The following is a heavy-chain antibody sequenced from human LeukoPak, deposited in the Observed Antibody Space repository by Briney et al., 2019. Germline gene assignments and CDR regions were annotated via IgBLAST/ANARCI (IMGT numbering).Heavy chain of an antibody. D-gene: IGHD2-2*01. Sequence: SETLSLTCTVSGGSISSGSYYWSWIRQPAGTGLEWIGRIYTSGSTNYNPSLKSRVTISVDTSKNQFSLKLSSVTAADTAVYYCARDRCSSTSCYRAYYYYYYMDVWGKGTTVTISS. V-gene: IGHV4-61*02. CDR2: IYTSGST. J-gene: IGHJ6*03. CDR3: ARDRCSSTSCYRAYYYYYYMDV. CDR1: GGSISSGSYY.